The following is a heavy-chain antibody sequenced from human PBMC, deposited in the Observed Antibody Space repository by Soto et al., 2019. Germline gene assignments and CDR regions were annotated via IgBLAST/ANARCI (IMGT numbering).Heavy chain of an antibody. V-gene: IGHV1-2*02. J-gene: IGHJ3*02. CDR1: GYSFTDYY. CDR3: ARGPYGDNAFDI. Sequence: ASVKVSCKASGYSFTDYYMHWIRQAPGQGLEWMGWFAPHRDGTEFAQKLQGRITLTGDTSTSTAYMELKGLTSADTAVYFCARGPYGDNAFDIWGQ. D-gene: IGHD4-17*01. CDR2: FAPHRDGT.